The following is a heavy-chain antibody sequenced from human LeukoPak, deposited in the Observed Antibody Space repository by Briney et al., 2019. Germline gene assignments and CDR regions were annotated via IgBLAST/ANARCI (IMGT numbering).Heavy chain of an antibody. V-gene: IGHV3-7*01. CDR2: INHDGRQK. Sequence: PGGSLRLSCGASGFPFSTYWMSWVRQAPGKGLEWVANINHDGRQKYYADSVKGRFTISRDNSKNTLYLQKNSLRTEDTAVYYCARERSSGWYKNWGQGTLVTVSS. CDR3: ARERSSGWYKN. D-gene: IGHD6-19*01. J-gene: IGHJ4*02. CDR1: GFPFSTYW.